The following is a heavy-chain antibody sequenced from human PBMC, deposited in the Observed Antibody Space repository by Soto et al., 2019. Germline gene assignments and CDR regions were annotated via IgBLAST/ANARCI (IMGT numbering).Heavy chain of an antibody. CDR2: IVPIVDTS. CDR3: VRVVAIPGYPDN. Sequence: QVQLVQSGAGVRQPASSVKVSCKTSGGTFSSYAISWVRQAPGQGLEWMGGIVPIVDTSTYAQKFQGRVTITADESTSTVYMELSSLSSDDTAVYYCVRVVAIPGYPDNWGQGTLVTVSS. V-gene: IGHV1-69*12. J-gene: IGHJ4*02. D-gene: IGHD5-12*01. CDR1: GGTFSSYA.